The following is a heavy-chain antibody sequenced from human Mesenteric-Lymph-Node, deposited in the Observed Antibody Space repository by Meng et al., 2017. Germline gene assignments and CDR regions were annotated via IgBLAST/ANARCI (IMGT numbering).Heavy chain of an antibody. Sequence: SETLSLTCAVYGGSFSGYYWSWIRQPPGKGLEWIGEINHSGSTNYNPSLKSRVTITVDTSKNQFSLKLSSVTAADTAVYYCARGVSGYWGQGTLVTVSS. CDR2: INHSGST. V-gene: IGHV4-34*01. CDR1: GGSFSGYY. J-gene: IGHJ4*02. D-gene: IGHD1-1*01. CDR3: ARGVSGY.